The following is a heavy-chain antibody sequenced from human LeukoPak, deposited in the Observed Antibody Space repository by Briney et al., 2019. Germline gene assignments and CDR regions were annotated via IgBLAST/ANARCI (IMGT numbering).Heavy chain of an antibody. CDR3: ARAHKQYSSSYNWFDP. V-gene: IGHV1-69*13. CDR2: IIPMFGTA. CDR1: RGTFSRYA. Sequence: GASVKVSCKASRGTFSRYAISWVRQAPGQGLEWMGGIIPMFGTANYAHKFQGRVTITADESTSTAYMELSSLRSEDTAVYYCARAHKQYSSSYNWFDPWGQGTLVTVSS. J-gene: IGHJ5*02. D-gene: IGHD6-6*01.